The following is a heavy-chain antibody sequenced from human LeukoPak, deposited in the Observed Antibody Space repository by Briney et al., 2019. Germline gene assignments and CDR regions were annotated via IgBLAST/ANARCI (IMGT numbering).Heavy chain of an antibody. J-gene: IGHJ4*02. V-gene: IGHV3-9*01. CDR2: ISWNSGSI. D-gene: IGHD6-13*01. CDR3: AKDIDPVLAAAGIDY. Sequence: PGGSLRLSCAASGFTFDDYAMHWVRQAPGKGLEWVSGISWNSGSIGYADSVKGRFTISRDNAKNSLYLQMNSLRAEDTALYYCAKDIDPVLAAAGIDYWGQGTLVTVSS. CDR1: GFTFDDYA.